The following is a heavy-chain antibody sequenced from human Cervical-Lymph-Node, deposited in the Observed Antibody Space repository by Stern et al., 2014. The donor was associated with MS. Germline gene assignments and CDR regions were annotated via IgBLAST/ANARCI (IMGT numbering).Heavy chain of an antibody. CDR3: ARYRYYDRRGFDY. CDR1: GGSISSVGYY. J-gene: IGHJ4*02. Sequence: QLQLQESGPGLVKPSQTLSLTCTVSGGSISSVGYYWSWIRQHPGKGLEWMGYISHSGNNYYSPSLKSRVTISIDTSRNQFSLKLSSVTAADTAVYYCARYRYYDRRGFDYWGQGTLVTVSS. CDR2: ISHSGNN. D-gene: IGHD3-10*02. V-gene: IGHV4-31*03.